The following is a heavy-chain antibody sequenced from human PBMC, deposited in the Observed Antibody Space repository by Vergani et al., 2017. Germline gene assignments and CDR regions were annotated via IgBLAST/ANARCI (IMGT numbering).Heavy chain of an antibody. CDR1: GFTFSNSA. D-gene: IGHD2/OR15-2a*01. CDR3: VKEKIDLGSYFFDS. Sequence: EVHLLESGGGLVQSGGSLRLSCAASGFTFSNSAVSWVRPAPGRGLAWVSSISGPGLSTYYADSVKGRFSISRDNSKNTVFLQMHSLSAEDTAIYYCVKEKIDLGSYFFDSWGHGILVTVSS. CDR2: ISGPGLST. J-gene: IGHJ4*01. V-gene: IGHV3-23*01.